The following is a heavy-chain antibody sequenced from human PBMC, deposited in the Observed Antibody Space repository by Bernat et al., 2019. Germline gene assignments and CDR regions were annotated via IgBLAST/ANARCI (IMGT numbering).Heavy chain of an antibody. CDR1: GYTFTSYG. Sequence: QVQLVQSGAEVKKPGASVKVSCKASGYTFTSYGISWVRQAPGQGLEWMGWISAYNGNTNYAQKLQGRVTMTTDTSTSTAYMELRSLRSDDTAVYYCARAPRNGLYTQEEYFDYWGQGTLVTVSS. CDR3: ARAPRNGLYTQEEYFDY. CDR2: ISAYNGNT. D-gene: IGHD2-2*02. J-gene: IGHJ4*02. V-gene: IGHV1-18*04.